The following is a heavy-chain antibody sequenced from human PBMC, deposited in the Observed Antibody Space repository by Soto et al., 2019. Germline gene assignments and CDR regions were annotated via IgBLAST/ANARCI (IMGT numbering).Heavy chain of an antibody. Sequence: PSETLSLTCTVSGGSISSYYYYWNWIRHLPGRGLEWDGYVSSSGYTYYNPSLKSLLSISVDPSNNQFSLNLYSVTAADTAVYYCATAPRYCPNGACSSYWYFDLWGRGTLVTVSS. CDR2: VSSSGYT. CDR1: GGSISSYYYY. J-gene: IGHJ2*01. V-gene: IGHV4-31*01. CDR3: ATAPRYCPNGACSSYWYFDL. D-gene: IGHD2-8*01.